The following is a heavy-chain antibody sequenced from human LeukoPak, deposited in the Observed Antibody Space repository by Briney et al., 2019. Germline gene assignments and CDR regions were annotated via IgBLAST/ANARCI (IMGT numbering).Heavy chain of an antibody. V-gene: IGHV6-1*01. J-gene: IGHJ4*02. CDR2: TYYGSKWSN. D-gene: IGHD1-14*01. CDR3: TRGRNSAFDY. Sequence: SQTLSLTCVISGDSVSSNGVAWNWVTQSLSRGLEWLGRTYYGSKWSNDYALSVKSRITINPDTSKNQFSLQLNSVTPEDTAVYYCTRGRNSAFDYWGQGTLVTVSS. CDR1: GDSVSSNGVA.